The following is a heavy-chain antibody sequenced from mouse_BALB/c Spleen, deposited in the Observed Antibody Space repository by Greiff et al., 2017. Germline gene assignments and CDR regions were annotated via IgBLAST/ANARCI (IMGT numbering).Heavy chain of an antibody. Sequence: QVQLQQSGAELVKPGASVKLSCKASGYTFTSYDINWVRQRPGHGLEWIGDIYPGGGYTNYNEKFKGKATLTADTSSSTAYMQLSSLTSEDSAVYFCAREGDYGNSWFAYWGQGTLVTVSA. CDR2: IYPGGGYT. V-gene: IGHV1-63*02. CDR3: AREGDYGNSWFAY. J-gene: IGHJ3*01. D-gene: IGHD2-1*01. CDR1: GYTFTSYD.